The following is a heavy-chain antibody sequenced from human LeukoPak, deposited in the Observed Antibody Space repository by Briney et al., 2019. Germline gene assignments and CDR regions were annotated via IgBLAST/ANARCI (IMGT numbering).Heavy chain of an antibody. CDR3: ARVGDDGVCYTCSPNY. CDR1: GYTFTSYG. Sequence: GASVKVSCKASGYTFTSYGISWVRQAPGQGLEWMGWISAYNGNTNYAQKLQGRVTMTTDTSTSTAYMELRSLRSDNTAVYYCARVGDDGVCYTCSPNYWGQGTLVTVPS. CDR2: ISAYNGNT. V-gene: IGHV1-18*01. J-gene: IGHJ4*02. D-gene: IGHD2-8*01.